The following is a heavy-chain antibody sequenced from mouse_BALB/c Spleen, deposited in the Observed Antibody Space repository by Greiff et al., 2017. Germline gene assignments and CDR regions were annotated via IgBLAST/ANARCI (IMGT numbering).Heavy chain of an antibody. CDR1: GYSITSGYS. CDR2: IHYSGST. D-gene: IGHD2-1*01. J-gene: IGHJ3*01. V-gene: IGHV3-1*02. Sequence: EVQLVESGPDLVKPSQSLSLTCTVTGYSITSGYSWPWIRQFPGNKLEWMGYIHYSGSTNYNPSLKSRISITRDTSKNQFFLQLNSVTTEDTATYYCARGVYGNLFAYWGQGTLVTVSA. CDR3: ARGVYGNLFAY.